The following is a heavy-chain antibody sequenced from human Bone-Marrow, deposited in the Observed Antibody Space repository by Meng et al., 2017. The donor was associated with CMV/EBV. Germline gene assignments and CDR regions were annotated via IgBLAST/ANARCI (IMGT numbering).Heavy chain of an antibody. V-gene: IGHV4-61*01. J-gene: IGHJ5*02. D-gene: IGHD3-16*01. CDR2: IYYSGST. CDR3: ARELGWFDP. Sequence: CTVTGGSMMSCRYCWSWIRRPPGRGLEWIGYIYYSGSTNYSPSLKSRVTISVDTSKNQFSLKLSSVTAADTAVYYCARELGWFDPWGQGTLVTVSS. CDR1: GGSMMSCRYC.